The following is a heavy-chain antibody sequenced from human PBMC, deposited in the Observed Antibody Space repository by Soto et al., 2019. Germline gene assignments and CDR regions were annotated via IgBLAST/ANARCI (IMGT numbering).Heavy chain of an antibody. CDR3: ARSGYSFAWGY. CDR1: GFLVNSAY. J-gene: IGHJ4*02. Sequence: EVQLVESGGGLIPPGGSLRLSCAASGFLVNSAYMTWVRQAPGKGLEWLSMINSDGSTLYAESVKGRFTISRDNSKNRSDLQMNSLRAEDTAMYYCARSGYSFAWGYWGQGTLVIVTS. D-gene: IGHD5-18*01. CDR2: INSDGST. V-gene: IGHV3-53*01.